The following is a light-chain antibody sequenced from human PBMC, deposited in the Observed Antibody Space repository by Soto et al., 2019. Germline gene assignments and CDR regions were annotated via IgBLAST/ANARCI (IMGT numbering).Light chain of an antibody. J-gene: IGLJ7*01. CDR2: EVS. CDR1: SNDVGGYNY. CDR3: SSYTTSSPYV. V-gene: IGLV2-14*01. Sequence: QSVLTQPASVSGSPGQSITISCSGTSNDVGGYNYVSWYQQHPGKAPKLVIYEVSHRPSGISDRFSGSKSGNTASLTISGLQVEDEAEYYCSSYTTSSPYVFGPGTQLTVL.